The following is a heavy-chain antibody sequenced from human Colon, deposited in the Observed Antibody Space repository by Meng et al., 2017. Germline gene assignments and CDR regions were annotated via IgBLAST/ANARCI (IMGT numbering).Heavy chain of an antibody. CDR3: ARHISILGQRGFDY. Sequence: QVLRTGLVRPWGTLSLPCAVSGGSISMNWWSWVRQPPGKGLEWIGEFFHTGRTNYDPSLKSRVTISVDKSNNQFSLKLTSVTAADTAVYYCARHISILGQRGFDYWGQGTLVTVSS. D-gene: IGHD3/OR15-3a*01. CDR1: GGSISMNW. V-gene: IGHV4-4*02. J-gene: IGHJ4*02. CDR2: FFHTGRT.